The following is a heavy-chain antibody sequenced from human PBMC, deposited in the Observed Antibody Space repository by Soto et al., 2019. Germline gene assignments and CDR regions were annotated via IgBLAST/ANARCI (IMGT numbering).Heavy chain of an antibody. CDR1: GYTFTDYA. V-gene: IGHV1-3*01. J-gene: IGHJ4*02. D-gene: IGHD2-21*01. CDR2: IAPGNGNT. Sequence: ASVKVSCKASGYTFTDYAIHWVRQAPGQRLEWMGWIAPGNGNTKYSQNFQGRVTITRDTSATTAYMELSSLRSEDTAVDYCAKGSRMWTPDYWGQGTLVTSPQ. CDR3: AKGSRMWTPDY.